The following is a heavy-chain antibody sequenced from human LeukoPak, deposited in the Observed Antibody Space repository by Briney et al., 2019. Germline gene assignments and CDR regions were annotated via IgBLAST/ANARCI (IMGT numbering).Heavy chain of an antibody. CDR2: INSTSSYI. Sequence: GGSLRLSCAASGFTFSPYSMSWVRQAPGKGLEWVSSINSTSSYIYYADSVKGRFTISRDNAENSLYLQMNSLRADDTAVYYCARGGRAITIFGVVPSLDYWGQGTLVTVSS. V-gene: IGHV3-21*01. J-gene: IGHJ4*02. CDR1: GFTFSPYS. CDR3: ARGGRAITIFGVVPSLDY. D-gene: IGHD3-3*01.